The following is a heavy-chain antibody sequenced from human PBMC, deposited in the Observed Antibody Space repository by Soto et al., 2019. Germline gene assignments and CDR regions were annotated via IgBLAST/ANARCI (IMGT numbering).Heavy chain of an antibody. CDR1: GFTFSDYG. CDR2: IWSDGSNR. D-gene: IGHD6-6*01. V-gene: IGHV3-33*01. J-gene: IGHJ6*02. CDR3: ARSYSSSSRGGMDV. Sequence: QVQLVESGGGVVQPGRSLRLSCAASGFTFSDYGMYWVRQAPGKGPEWVAVIWSDGSNRDYVDSVKGRFVISRDSSKNMLYLQMNSLRAEDTAVYYCARSYSSSSRGGMDVWGQGTTVIVSS.